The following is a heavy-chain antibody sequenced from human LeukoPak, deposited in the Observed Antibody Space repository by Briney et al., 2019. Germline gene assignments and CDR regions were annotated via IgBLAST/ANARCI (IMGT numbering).Heavy chain of an antibody. J-gene: IGHJ4*02. CDR1: GGSFSGYY. Sequence: TSETLSLTCAVYGGSFSGYYWSWIRQPPGKGLEWIGEINHSGSTNYNPSLKSRVTISVDTSKNQFSLKLSSVTAADTAVYYCARGSGWHRLDHWGQGTLVTVSS. CDR3: ARGSGWHRLDH. D-gene: IGHD6-19*01. V-gene: IGHV4-34*01. CDR2: INHSGST.